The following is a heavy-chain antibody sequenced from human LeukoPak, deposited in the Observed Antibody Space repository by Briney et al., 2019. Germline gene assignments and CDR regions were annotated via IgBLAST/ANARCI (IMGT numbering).Heavy chain of an antibody. V-gene: IGHV3-74*01. J-gene: IGHJ3*02. D-gene: IGHD3-10*01. CDR1: GFTFSSYW. CDR2: INTDGSST. Sequence: GGSLRLSCAASGFTFSSYWMHWVRQAPGKGLVWVSLINTDGSSTNYADSVKGRFTISRDNAKNTLYLQMNSLRAEDTAIYYCARGSHDAFDIWGQGTMVTVCS. CDR3: ARGSHDAFDI.